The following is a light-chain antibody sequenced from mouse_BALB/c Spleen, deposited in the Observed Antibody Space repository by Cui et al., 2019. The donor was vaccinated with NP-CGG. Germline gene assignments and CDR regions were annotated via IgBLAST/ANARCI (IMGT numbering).Light chain of an antibody. CDR3: ALWYSNHWV. CDR1: TGAVTTSNY. V-gene: IGLV1*01. J-gene: IGLJ1*01. CDR2: GTN. Sequence: QAVVTQESALTTSPGETVTHTCRSSTGAVTTSNYANWVREKPDHLFTGLIGGTNNRTPGVPARFSGSLIGDKAALTITGAQTEDEAIYFCALWYSNHWVFGGGTKLTVL.